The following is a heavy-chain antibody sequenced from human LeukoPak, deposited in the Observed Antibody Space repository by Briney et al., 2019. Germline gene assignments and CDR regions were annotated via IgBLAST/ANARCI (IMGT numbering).Heavy chain of an antibody. D-gene: IGHD4-17*01. Sequence: QAGGSLRLSCAASGFTVNSKYMNWVRQAPGKGLEWVSVISGSGDNTYYADSVKGRLTISRDNSKNTLYLQMNSLRGEDTAVYYCAKHKENYGDSCHDDYWGQGTLVTVSS. J-gene: IGHJ4*02. CDR1: GFTVNSKY. CDR3: AKHKENYGDSCHDDY. V-gene: IGHV3-23*01. CDR2: ISGSGDNT.